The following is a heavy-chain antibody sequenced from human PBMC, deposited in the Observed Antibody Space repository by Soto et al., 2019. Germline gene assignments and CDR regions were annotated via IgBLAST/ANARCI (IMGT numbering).Heavy chain of an antibody. Sequence: VSVKVSCKASGYTFTSHDINWVRHAPGQGLEWMGWMNPNSGNTGYAQKFQGRVTMTRDTSISTAYMELSSLRSEDTAVHYCARASFYGSGSYYQNWFDPWGQGTLVTVSS. CDR1: GYTFTSHD. J-gene: IGHJ5*02. CDR3: ARASFYGSGSYYQNWFDP. D-gene: IGHD3-10*01. V-gene: IGHV1-8*01. CDR2: MNPNSGNT.